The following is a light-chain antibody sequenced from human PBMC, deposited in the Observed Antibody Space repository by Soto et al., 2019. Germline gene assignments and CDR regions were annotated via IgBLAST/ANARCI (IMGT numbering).Light chain of an antibody. J-gene: IGKJ1*01. CDR2: GAS. CDR3: QQYDSSPRT. V-gene: IGKV3-20*01. Sequence: EIVLTQSPGTLSLSPGERATLSCRASQTISSNYLAWYQQKPAQAPRLLIHGASTRAIGIPDRFSGSGSGADFILTISSLGPEDFAVYYGQQYDSSPRTFGQGTKVDIK. CDR1: QTISSNY.